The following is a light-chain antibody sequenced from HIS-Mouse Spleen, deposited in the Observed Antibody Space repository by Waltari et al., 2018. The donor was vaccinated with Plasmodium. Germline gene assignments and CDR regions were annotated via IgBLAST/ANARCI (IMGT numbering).Light chain of an antibody. V-gene: IGKV1-13*02. Sequence: AIQLTQSPSSLSASVGDRVTITCRASQGISSALAWYQQKPGKAPKLLIYDASSLESGAPSRFSGSGSGTDFTLTISSLQPEDFATYYCQQFNSYPQGTFGQGTRLEIK. CDR1: QGISSA. CDR3: QQFNSYPQGT. J-gene: IGKJ5*01. CDR2: DAS.